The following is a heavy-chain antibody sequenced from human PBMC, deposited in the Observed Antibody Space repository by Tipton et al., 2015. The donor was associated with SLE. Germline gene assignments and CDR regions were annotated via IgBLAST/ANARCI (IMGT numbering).Heavy chain of an antibody. D-gene: IGHD3-16*01. Sequence: TLSLTCAVYGGSFSGYYWSWIRQPPGKGLEWIGEINHSGSTNYNPSLKSRVTISVDTSKNQFSLKLSSVTAADTAVYYCACLRTIPSSEDLGEDFDYWGQGTLVTVSS. J-gene: IGHJ4*02. CDR2: INHSGST. CDR3: ACLRTIPSSEDLGEDFDY. V-gene: IGHV4-34*01. CDR1: GGSFSGYY.